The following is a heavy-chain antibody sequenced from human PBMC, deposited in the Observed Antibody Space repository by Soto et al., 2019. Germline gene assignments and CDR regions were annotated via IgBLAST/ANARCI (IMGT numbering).Heavy chain of an antibody. CDR3: VRSKGGYSYGTPFDY. V-gene: IGHV3-9*01. CDR2: ISWNSGNI. Sequence: EVQLEESGGALVQPGRSLRLSCAASGFNFDDYAMHWVRQVLGKGLEWVSSISWNSGNIGYADSVKGRFTPTRDNAKNSLNLQMNSLRPKDTALYYCVRSKGGYSYGTPFDYWGQVTLVNVSS. D-gene: IGHD5-18*01. CDR1: GFNFDDYA. J-gene: IGHJ4*02.